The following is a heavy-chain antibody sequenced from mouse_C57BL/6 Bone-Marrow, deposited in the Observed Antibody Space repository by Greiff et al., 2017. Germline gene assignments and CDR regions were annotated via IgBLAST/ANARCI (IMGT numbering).Heavy chain of an antibody. V-gene: IGHV1-82*01. Sequence: QVQLQQSGPELVKPGASVKISCKASGYAFSSSWMNWVKQRPGKGLEWIGRIYPGDGDTNYNGKFKGKATLTADKSSSTAYMQLSSLTSEDDAVYFCARGGPAAQATVAYWGQGTLVTVSA. CDR2: IYPGDGDT. CDR1: GYAFSSSW. J-gene: IGHJ3*01. CDR3: ARGGPAAQATVAY. D-gene: IGHD3-2*02.